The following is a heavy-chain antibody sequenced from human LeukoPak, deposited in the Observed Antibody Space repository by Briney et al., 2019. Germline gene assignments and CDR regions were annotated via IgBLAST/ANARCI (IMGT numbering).Heavy chain of an antibody. CDR1: GVTFSSYS. Sequence: PGGSLRLSCAASGVTFSSYSMSGVCQAPGKGLEWVSTISGSGGSTDYTDSVKGRFSISRDNSKNTLYLQMNSLRAEDTAVYYWATKKEIAVGATPIDYSGQGTLVSVSS. V-gene: IGHV3-23*01. CDR2: ISGSGGST. J-gene: IGHJ4*02. CDR3: ATKKEIAVGATPIDY. D-gene: IGHD6-19*01.